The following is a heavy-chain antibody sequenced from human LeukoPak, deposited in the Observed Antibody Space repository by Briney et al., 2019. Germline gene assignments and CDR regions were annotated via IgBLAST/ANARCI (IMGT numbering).Heavy chain of an antibody. CDR2: ISSGGGTL. CDR1: GFTFSSYE. D-gene: IGHD1-26*01. Sequence: GGSLRLSCTTSGFTFSSYEMNWVRQAPGKGLVWVSYISSGGGTLYYADSVEGRFTISRDNAKNSLYLQMNSPRAEDTAVYYCARVESGSFSFDSWGQGTLVTVSS. J-gene: IGHJ4*02. CDR3: ARVESGSFSFDS. V-gene: IGHV3-48*03.